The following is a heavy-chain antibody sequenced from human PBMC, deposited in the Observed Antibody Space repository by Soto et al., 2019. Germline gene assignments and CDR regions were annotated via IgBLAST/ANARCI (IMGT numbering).Heavy chain of an antibody. CDR2: ISYDGSNK. V-gene: IGHV3-30*04. CDR3: AKAELPYDSSFYYFDY. Sequence: PGGSLRLSCAASGFTFSSYAMHWVRQAPGKGLEWVAVISYDGSNKYYADTVKGRFTISRDNSKNTLYLQMNSLRAEDMAVYYCAKAELPYDSSFYYFDYWGQGTLVTVSS. D-gene: IGHD3-22*01. J-gene: IGHJ4*02. CDR1: GFTFSSYA.